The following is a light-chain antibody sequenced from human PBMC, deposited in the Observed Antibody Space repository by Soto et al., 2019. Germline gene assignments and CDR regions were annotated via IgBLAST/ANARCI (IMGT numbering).Light chain of an antibody. V-gene: IGKV1-5*03. J-gene: IGKJ1*01. Sequence: DIQMTQSPSTLSASVGDRVTITCRASQTISTWLAWYQQKPGRAPKLLIYRASSLESGVPSRFSGSGYGTEFTLTISSLQPDDFATYYCQQYNSYWTFGQGPKVDIK. CDR3: QQYNSYWT. CDR1: QTISTW. CDR2: RAS.